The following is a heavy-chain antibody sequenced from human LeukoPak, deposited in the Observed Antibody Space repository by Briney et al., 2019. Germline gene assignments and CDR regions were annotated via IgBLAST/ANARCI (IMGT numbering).Heavy chain of an antibody. CDR1: GGSFRSYG. Sequence: GASVKVSCKASGGSFRSYGVSWVRQAPGQGLEWMGGIIPIFGTANYAQKFQGRVTMTRNTSISTAYMELSSLRSEDTAVYYCARGLRMVRGLLGYWGQGTLVTVSS. CDR2: IIPIFGTA. D-gene: IGHD3-10*01. J-gene: IGHJ4*02. CDR3: ARGLRMVRGLLGY. V-gene: IGHV1-69*05.